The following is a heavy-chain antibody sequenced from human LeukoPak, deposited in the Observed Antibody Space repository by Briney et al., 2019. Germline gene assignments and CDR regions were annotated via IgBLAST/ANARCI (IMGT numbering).Heavy chain of an antibody. V-gene: IGHV4-39*07. CDR3: ARDQGRWFDP. Sequence: SETLSLTCTVSGGSISSSSYYWGWIRQPPGKGLEWIGSIYYSGSTYYNPSLKSRVTISVDRSKNQFSLKLSSVTAADTAVYYCARDQGRWFDPWGQGTLVTVSS. J-gene: IGHJ5*02. CDR2: IYYSGST. D-gene: IGHD3-10*01. CDR1: GGSISSSSYY.